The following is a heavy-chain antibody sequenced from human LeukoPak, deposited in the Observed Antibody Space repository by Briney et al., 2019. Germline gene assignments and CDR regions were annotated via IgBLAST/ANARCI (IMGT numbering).Heavy chain of an antibody. Sequence: ASVKVSCKASGYTFTGYYMHWVRQAPGQGLEWMGWINPNSGGTNYAQKFQGRVTMTRDTSISTAYMELSRLRSDDTAVYYCARDPLVTRPHGDWFDPWGQGTLVTVSS. D-gene: IGHD2-2*01. CDR1: GYTFTGYY. J-gene: IGHJ5*02. CDR3: ARDPLVTRPHGDWFDP. V-gene: IGHV1-2*02. CDR2: INPNSGGT.